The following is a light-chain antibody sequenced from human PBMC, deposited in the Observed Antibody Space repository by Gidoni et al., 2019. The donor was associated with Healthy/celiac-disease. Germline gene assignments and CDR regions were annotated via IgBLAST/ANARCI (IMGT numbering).Light chain of an antibody. J-gene: IGKJ1*01. CDR3: QQSNSLPWT. CDR2: AGS. Sequence: TQTTQCPSSVSASVGYSVTITCRASQGISSWLAWCQQKPGEATKLLFYAGSSLKRGVPSRFGGSGSVRDFTLTISSLQAEDFATYYCQQSNSLPWTFGQGTKVEIK. CDR1: QGISSW. V-gene: IGKV1-12*01.